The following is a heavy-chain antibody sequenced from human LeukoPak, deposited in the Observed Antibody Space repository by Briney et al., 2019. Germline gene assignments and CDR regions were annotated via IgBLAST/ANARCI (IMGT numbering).Heavy chain of an antibody. CDR1: GFTFRSYA. Sequence: GGSLRLSCAASGFTFRSYAMQWVRQAPGKGLEWMAVISYDGRNSYYVDSVKGRFTISRDNSKDTLYLEMNSLRAEDTAVYYCARGDYYESRGYVAAYWGQGTLVTVST. J-gene: IGHJ4*02. D-gene: IGHD3-22*01. CDR3: ARGDYYESRGYVAAY. V-gene: IGHV3-30*04. CDR2: ISYDGRNS.